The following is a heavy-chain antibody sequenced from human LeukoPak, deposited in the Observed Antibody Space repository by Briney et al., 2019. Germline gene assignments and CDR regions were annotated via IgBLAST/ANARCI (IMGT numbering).Heavy chain of an antibody. CDR3: ATVRGSCSSPKCYPFFNH. Sequence: GGSLRLSCAASGFTFSSSAMTWVRQAPGKGLDWVSIITDSGGHTFYSDSVKGRFTISRDQSKNTLYLQMNSLRADDTAVYSCATVRGSCSSPKCYPFFNHWGRGTLVTVSS. V-gene: IGHV3-23*01. CDR2: ITDSGGHT. CDR1: GFTFSSSA. D-gene: IGHD2-2*01. J-gene: IGHJ4*02.